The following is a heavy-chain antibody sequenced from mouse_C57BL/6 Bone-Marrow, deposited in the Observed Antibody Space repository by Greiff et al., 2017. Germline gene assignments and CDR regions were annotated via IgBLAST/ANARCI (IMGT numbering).Heavy chain of an antibody. CDR2: IYPGSGST. Sequence: QVQLQPPGAELVKPGASVKMSCKASGYTFTSYWITWVKQRPGQGLEWIGDIYPGSGSTNYNEKVKSKATQTVDTSSSTAYMQLSSLTSDDSAVYYCATELSYCDYWGQGTTLTVSS. CDR3: ATELSYCDY. D-gene: IGHD3-3*01. V-gene: IGHV1-55*01. J-gene: IGHJ2*01. CDR1: GYTFTSYW.